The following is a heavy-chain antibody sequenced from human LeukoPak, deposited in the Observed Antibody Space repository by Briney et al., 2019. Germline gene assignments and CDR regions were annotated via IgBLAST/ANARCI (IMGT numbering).Heavy chain of an antibody. Sequence: PGGSLRLSCAASGFTFKKYDVTWVRQAPGKGLEWVSGIRASGGATYYADSVKGRFNISRDNSENTLYLLMNSLRGEDTAIYYCARYSGAAAVHDYWGQGTLVTVSS. CDR2: IRASGGAT. CDR3: ARYSGAAAVHDY. J-gene: IGHJ4*02. V-gene: IGHV3-23*01. D-gene: IGHD6-13*01. CDR1: GFTFKKYD.